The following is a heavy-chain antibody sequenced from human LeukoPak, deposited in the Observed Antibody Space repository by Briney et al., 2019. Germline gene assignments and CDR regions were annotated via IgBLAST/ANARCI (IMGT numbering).Heavy chain of an antibody. V-gene: IGHV1-46*01. J-gene: IGHJ6*02. D-gene: IGHD3-10*01. CDR2: INPSGGST. Sequence: PGASVKVSCKASGYTFASYYMHWVRQAPGQGLEWMGIINPSGGSTSYAQKFQGRVTMTRDTSTSTVYMELSSLRSEDTAVYYCARETRSYYYGMDVWGQGTTVTVSS. CDR3: ARETRSYYYGMDV. CDR1: GYTFASYY.